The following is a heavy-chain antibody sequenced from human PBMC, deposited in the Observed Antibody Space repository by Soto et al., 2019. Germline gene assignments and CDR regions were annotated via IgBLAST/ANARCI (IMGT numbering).Heavy chain of an antibody. CDR1: GYPFSPYG. Sequence: APVKVSCKSSGYPFSPYGITWVRQAPGQRLEWMGWISPYNGNTKYGQTLQGRVTLTTDKSTSKFYMELRSLRSDDTAVFYCARDKSFDGSYYYGIDVWGQGTTVTVSS. D-gene: IGHD3-10*01. CDR2: ISPYNGNT. V-gene: IGHV1-18*01. CDR3: ARDKSFDGSYYYGIDV. J-gene: IGHJ6*02.